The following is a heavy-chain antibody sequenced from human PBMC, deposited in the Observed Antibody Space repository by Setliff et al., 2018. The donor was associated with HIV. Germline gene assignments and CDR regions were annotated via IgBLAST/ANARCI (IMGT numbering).Heavy chain of an antibody. D-gene: IGHD1-7*01. Sequence: TSETLSLTCAVYGGSFSDYYWSWIRQPPGKGLEWTGEINHSGSTNYNPSLKRRVTISVDTSKNQFSLKLNSVTAADTAVYYCARVRLELRQYWFDSWGQGSPVTVSS. J-gene: IGHJ5*01. CDR3: ARVRLELRQYWFDS. CDR2: INHSGST. CDR1: GGSFSDYY. V-gene: IGHV4-34*01.